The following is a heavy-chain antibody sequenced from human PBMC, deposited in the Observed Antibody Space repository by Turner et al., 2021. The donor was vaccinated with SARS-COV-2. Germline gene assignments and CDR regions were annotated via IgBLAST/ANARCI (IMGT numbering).Heavy chain of an antibody. J-gene: IGHJ6*02. CDR3: ARPFGTAVVPPS. V-gene: IGHV3-53*02. Sequence: EVQLVETGGGLIQPGGSLRLSCEASGFVVSSNSMNWVRQAPGKGLEWISVIYSGGSTYYADSVKGRFTISRDSSKNTLYLQMNSLRAEDTAVYYCARPFGTAVVPPSWGQGTTVTVSS. CDR2: IYSGGST. CDR1: GFVVSSNS. D-gene: IGHD2-2*01.